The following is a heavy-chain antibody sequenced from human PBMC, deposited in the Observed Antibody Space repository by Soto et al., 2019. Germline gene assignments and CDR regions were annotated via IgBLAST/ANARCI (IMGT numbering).Heavy chain of an antibody. V-gene: IGHV1-69*08. D-gene: IGHD3-10*01. Sequence: QVQLVQSGAEVKKPGSSVKVSCKASGGTFSSYTISWVRQAPGQGLEWMGRIIPILGIANYAQKFQGRVTITAEKSTSTAYMELSSLRSEDTAVYYCARDHGSGRDSRRYYFDYWGQGTLVTVSS. CDR3: ARDHGSGRDSRRYYFDY. CDR1: GGTFSSYT. CDR2: IIPILGIA. J-gene: IGHJ4*02.